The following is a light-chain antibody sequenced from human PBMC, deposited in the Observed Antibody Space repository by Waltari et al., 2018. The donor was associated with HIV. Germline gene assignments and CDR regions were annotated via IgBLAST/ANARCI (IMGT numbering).Light chain of an antibody. Sequence: QSVLTQPPSVSAAPGQKVTISCSGGSSTVPASYVSWYQQLPGAAPKLLIFDDDQRPSGIPDRFSGSKSGTSATLGITGLQTGDEADYYCATWDNRLTTVLFGGGTKLTVL. CDR2: DDD. J-gene: IGLJ2*01. CDR1: SSTVPASY. V-gene: IGLV1-51*01. CDR3: ATWDNRLTTVL.